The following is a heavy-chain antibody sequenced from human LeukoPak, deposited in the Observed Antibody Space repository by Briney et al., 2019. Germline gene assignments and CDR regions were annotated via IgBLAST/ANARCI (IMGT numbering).Heavy chain of an antibody. Sequence: PGGSLRLSCAASGFTFSSYWMRWVRQVPGKWLVWVSRINSDGSSTSYADSVKGRFTISRDNAKNTLYLQMDSLRAEDTAVYYCASVYSSSSSAPPDYWGQGTLVTVSS. CDR2: INSDGSST. CDR3: ASVYSSSSSAPPDY. V-gene: IGHV3-74*01. CDR1: GFTFSSYW. J-gene: IGHJ4*02. D-gene: IGHD6-6*01.